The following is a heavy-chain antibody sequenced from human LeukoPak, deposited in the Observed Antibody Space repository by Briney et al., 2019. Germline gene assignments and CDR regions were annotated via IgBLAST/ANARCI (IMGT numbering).Heavy chain of an antibody. J-gene: IGHJ4*02. CDR3: ARVRFQQQYSYDY. CDR1: GFTFSSYA. D-gene: IGHD5-18*01. CDR2: ISGSGGST. Sequence: PGGSLRLSCAASGFTFSSYAMSWVRQAPGKGLEWVSAISGSGGSTYYADSVKGRFTISRDNSKNTLYLQMNSLRAEDTAVYYCARVRFQQQYSYDYWGQGTLVTVSS. V-gene: IGHV3-23*01.